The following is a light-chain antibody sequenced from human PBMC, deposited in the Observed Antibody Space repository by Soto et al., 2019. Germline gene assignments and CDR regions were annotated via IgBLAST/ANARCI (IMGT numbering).Light chain of an antibody. J-gene: IGLJ3*02. Sequence: QSVLTQSHSASGTPGQRVTISCSGSSSNIGSNNVYWYHQFPGTAPKLLIYRNHQRPSGVPDRFSGSKSGTTASLAISGLRSEDEGDYYCAAWDDSLSVVVFGGGTQLTVL. CDR3: AAWDDSLSVVV. V-gene: IGLV1-47*01. CDR1: SSNIGSNN. CDR2: RNH.